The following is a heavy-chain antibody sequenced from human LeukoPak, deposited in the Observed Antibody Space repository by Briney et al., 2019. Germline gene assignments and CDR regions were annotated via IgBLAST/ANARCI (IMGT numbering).Heavy chain of an antibody. Sequence: ASVTVSCKASAYTFTGYYMHWVRQAPGEGLEWMGWINPNSGGTNYAQKFQGRVTMTRDTSISTAYMELSRLRSDDTAVYYCARECSAASCYDYWGQGTLVTASS. CDR2: INPNSGGT. CDR3: ARECSAASCYDY. CDR1: AYTFTGYY. V-gene: IGHV1-2*02. D-gene: IGHD2-15*01. J-gene: IGHJ4*02.